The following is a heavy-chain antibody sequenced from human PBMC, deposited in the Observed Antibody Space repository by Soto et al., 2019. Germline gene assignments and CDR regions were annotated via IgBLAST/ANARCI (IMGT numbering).Heavy chain of an antibody. V-gene: IGHV3-30-3*01. CDR3: ARDLNYYDSSGYYPQSYYGMDV. CDR2: ISYDGSNK. CDR1: GFTFSSYA. D-gene: IGHD3-22*01. Sequence: PVGSLRLSCAASGFTFSSYAMHWVRQAPGKGLEWVAVISYDGSNKYYADSVKGRFTISRDNSKNTLYLQMNSLRAEDTAVYYCARDLNYYDSSGYYPQSYYGMDVWGQGTTVTVSS. J-gene: IGHJ6*02.